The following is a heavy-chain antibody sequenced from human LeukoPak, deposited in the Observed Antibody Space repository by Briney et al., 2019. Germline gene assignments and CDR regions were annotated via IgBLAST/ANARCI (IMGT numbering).Heavy chain of an antibody. J-gene: IGHJ6*03. V-gene: IGHV3-73*01. Sequence: PGGSLRLSCAASGFTFSGSVMHWVRQASGKGLEWVGRIRSKANSYATAYAASVKGRFTISRDDSKNTAYLQMNSLRAEDTAVYYCARVRPYSSSWYYNGGNYYYYMDVWGKGTTVTVSS. D-gene: IGHD6-13*01. CDR2: IRSKANSYAT. CDR1: GFTFSGSV. CDR3: ARVRPYSSSWYYNGGNYYYYMDV.